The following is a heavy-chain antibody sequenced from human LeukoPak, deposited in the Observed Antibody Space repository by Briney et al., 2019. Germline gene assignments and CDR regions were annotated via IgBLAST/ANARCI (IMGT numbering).Heavy chain of an antibody. J-gene: IGHJ4*02. D-gene: IGHD3-16*01. CDR3: ASWGPLIAHGY. CDR2: ISSGGTT. Sequence: GGSLRLSCAVSGFPLSSNHMSWVRQAPGKGLEWVSIISSGGTTYYPDSVKGRFTISRDNSKNTLYLQMNSLRAEDTAVYYCASWGPLIAHGYWGQGTLVTVSS. CDR1: GFPLSSNH. V-gene: IGHV3-53*01.